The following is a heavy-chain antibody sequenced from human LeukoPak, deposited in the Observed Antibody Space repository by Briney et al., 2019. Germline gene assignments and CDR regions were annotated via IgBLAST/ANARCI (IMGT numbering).Heavy chain of an antibody. CDR1: GFTFSSYA. CDR2: ISYDGSNK. J-gene: IGHJ4*02. CDR3: ARVQGRYSYGSGFDY. D-gene: IGHD5-18*01. V-gene: IGHV3-30*04. Sequence: GGSLRLSCAASGFTFSSYAMHWVRQAPGKGLEWVAVISYDGSNKYYADSVKGRFTISRDTSNNTPYLQMNSLRAEDTAVYYCARVQGRYSYGSGFDYWGQGTLVTVSS.